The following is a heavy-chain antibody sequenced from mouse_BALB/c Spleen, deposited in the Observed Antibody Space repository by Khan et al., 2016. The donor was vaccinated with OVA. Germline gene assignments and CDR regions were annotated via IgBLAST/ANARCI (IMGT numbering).Heavy chain of an antibody. V-gene: IGHV1S136*01. J-gene: IGHJ3*01. Sequence: EVQLQQSGPELVKPGASVKMSCKASGYTFTNYDMHWVKQKPGQGLEWIGYINPYNDYTKFNEKFKGKATLTSDKSSSTAYMELNSLTYEDSAVYYWARGVLGVQTWFAYWGQGTLVTVSA. CDR1: GYTFTNYD. CDR3: ARGVLGVQTWFAY. D-gene: IGHD3-1*01. CDR2: INPYNDYT.